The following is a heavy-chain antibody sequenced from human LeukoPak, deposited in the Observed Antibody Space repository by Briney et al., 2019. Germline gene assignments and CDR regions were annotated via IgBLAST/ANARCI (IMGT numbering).Heavy chain of an antibody. Sequence: GASVKVSCKVSGYTLTELSMHWVRQAPGKGLEWMGWISAYNGNTNYAQKLQGRVTMTTDTSTSTTYMELRSLRSDDTAVYYCASSVGPYYYYAMDVWGQGTTVTVSS. CDR1: GYTLTELS. V-gene: IGHV1-18*01. CDR2: ISAYNGNT. CDR3: ASSVGPYYYYAMDV. J-gene: IGHJ6*02.